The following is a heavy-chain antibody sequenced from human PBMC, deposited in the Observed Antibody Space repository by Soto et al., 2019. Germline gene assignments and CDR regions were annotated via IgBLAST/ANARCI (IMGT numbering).Heavy chain of an antibody. Sequence: EVQLVESGGGLIQPGGSLRLSCAASGFIVSSNYMSWVRQAPGKGLEWVSVIYSGGNTYYADSVKGRFTISRDNSXITLYLPMNSLGSEGTAVYYCRGEGYNSGWSDAFDIWGQGTMVTVSS. CDR2: IYSGGNT. CDR1: GFIVSSNY. J-gene: IGHJ3*02. D-gene: IGHD6-19*01. V-gene: IGHV3-53*01. CDR3: RGEGYNSGWSDAFDI.